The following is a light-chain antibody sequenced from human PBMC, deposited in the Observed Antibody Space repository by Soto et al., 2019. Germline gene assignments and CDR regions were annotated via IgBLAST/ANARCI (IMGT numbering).Light chain of an antibody. V-gene: IGKV3-20*01. CDR1: QGIGST. J-gene: IGKJ1*01. CDR3: QQFASSPLT. Sequence: EIVMTQSPATLSVSPGEGATLSCRASQGIGSTLAWYQQKPGQIPRLLIYGASSRATGIPDRFSGSGSGTDFTLTISRVEPEDFAVYHCQQFASSPLTFGQGTKVDIK. CDR2: GAS.